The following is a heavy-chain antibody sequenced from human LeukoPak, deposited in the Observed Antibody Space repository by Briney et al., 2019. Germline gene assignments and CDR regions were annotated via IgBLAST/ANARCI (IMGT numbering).Heavy chain of an antibody. CDR3: AVEYSSTPLGLDF. D-gene: IGHD6-19*01. J-gene: IGHJ4*02. CDR1: GLTFSTFW. CDR2: IKGDGSEK. V-gene: IGHV3-7*03. Sequence: GGSLRLSCAASGLTFSTFWMSWVRQAPGKGLEWVANIKGDGSEKYYMDSVKGRFTISRDNAKKSLYLQMNSLRAEDTAVYYCAVEYSSTPLGLDFWGQGTLVTVSS.